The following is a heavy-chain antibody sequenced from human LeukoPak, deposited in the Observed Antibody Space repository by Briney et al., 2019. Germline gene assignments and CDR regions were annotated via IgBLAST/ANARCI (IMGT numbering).Heavy chain of an antibody. CDR1: GYTFTSYG. D-gene: IGHD3-16*01. CDR2: ISAYNGNT. Sequence: ASVKVSCTASGYTFTSYGISWVRQAPRQGLEWMGWISAYNGNTNYAQKLQGRVTMTTDTSTSTAYMELRSLRSDDTAVYYRATSQSPLGLGDFDYWGQGTLVTVSS. V-gene: IGHV1-18*01. J-gene: IGHJ4*02. CDR3: ATSQSPLGLGDFDY.